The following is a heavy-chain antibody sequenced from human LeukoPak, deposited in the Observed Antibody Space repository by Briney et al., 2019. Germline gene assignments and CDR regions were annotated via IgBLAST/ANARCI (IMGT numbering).Heavy chain of an antibody. CDR1: GGTFSSYA. V-gene: IGHV1-69*04. CDR3: ARQITFGGHFDY. Sequence: SVKVSCKASGGTFSSYAISWVRQAPGQGLEWMGRIIPILGIANYAQKFQGRVTITADKSTSTAYMELSSLRSEDTAVYYCARQITFGGHFDYWGQGTLVTVSS. D-gene: IGHD3-16*01. CDR2: IIPILGIA. J-gene: IGHJ4*02.